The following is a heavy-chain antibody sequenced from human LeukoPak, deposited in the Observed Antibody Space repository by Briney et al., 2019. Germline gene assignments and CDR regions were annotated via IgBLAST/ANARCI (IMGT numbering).Heavy chain of an antibody. J-gene: IGHJ5*02. CDR3: ASCRVSSVSSGGSWFDP. CDR1: GYTFTSYG. D-gene: IGHD6-6*01. CDR2: ISAYSGNT. V-gene: IGHV1-18*01. Sequence: ASVKVSCKASGYTFTSYGISWVRQAPGQGLEWMAWISAYSGNTNYAQKFQGRVTMTTDTSTSTADKELRSLRSDDKTVYYCASCRVSSVSSGGSWFDPWGQGTLLTVSP.